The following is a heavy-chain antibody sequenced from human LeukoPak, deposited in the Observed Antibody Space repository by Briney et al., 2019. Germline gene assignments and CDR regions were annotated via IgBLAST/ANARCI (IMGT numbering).Heavy chain of an antibody. J-gene: IGHJ5*02. CDR3: ARAPYYDFWSGQNWFDP. CDR2: MNPNSGNT. V-gene: IGHV1-8*01. Sequence: ASVKVSCKASGYTFTSYDINWVRQATGQGLEWMGWMNPNSGNTGYAQKFQGRVTMTRNTSISTAYMELSSLRSDDTAVYYCARAPYYDFWSGQNWFDPWGQGALVTVSS. D-gene: IGHD3-3*01. CDR1: GYTFTSYD.